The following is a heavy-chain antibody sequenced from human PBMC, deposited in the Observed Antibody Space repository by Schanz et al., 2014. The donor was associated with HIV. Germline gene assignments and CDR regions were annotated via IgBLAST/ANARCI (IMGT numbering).Heavy chain of an antibody. CDR2: IWYDGSYK. Sequence: QVQLVESGGGVVQPGRSLRLSCAASGFTFSSYGMHWVRQAPGKGLEWAAVIWYDGSYKYYADSVKGRFTISRDNPKNTLYLQMNSLRVEDTAVYYCARDWLGERDYYYGMDVWGQGTTVTVSS. CDR3: ARDWLGERDYYYGMDV. V-gene: IGHV3-33*01. D-gene: IGHD2-21*01. CDR1: GFTFSSYG. J-gene: IGHJ6*02.